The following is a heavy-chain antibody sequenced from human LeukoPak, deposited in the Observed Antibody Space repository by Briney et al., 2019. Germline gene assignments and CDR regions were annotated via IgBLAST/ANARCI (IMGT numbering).Heavy chain of an antibody. CDR3: ARDSPRGCSSTSCPKGGWFDP. J-gene: IGHJ5*02. V-gene: IGHV1-69*04. Sequence: GSSVKVSCKASGGTFSSYTISWVRQAPGQGLEWMGRIIPILGIANYAQKFQGRVTITADKSTSTAYMELSSLRSEGTAVYYCARDSPRGCSSTSCPKGGWFDPWGQGTLVTVSS. CDR1: GGTFSSYT. D-gene: IGHD2-2*01. CDR2: IIPILGIA.